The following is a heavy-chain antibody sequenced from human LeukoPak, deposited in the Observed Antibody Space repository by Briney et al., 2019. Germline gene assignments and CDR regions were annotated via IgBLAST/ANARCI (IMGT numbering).Heavy chain of an antibody. Sequence: ASVKVSCKASGYTFTTFDINWVRQATGQGLEWMGWMNPNSGNTGYAQKFQGRVTMTRNTSISTAYMELSSLRSEDTGVYYCARFSSAYSVILPGYFPSSENWFAPWAREPWSPSPQ. J-gene: IGHJ5*02. CDR2: MNPNSGNT. CDR1: GYTFTTFD. CDR3: ARFSSAYSVILPGYFPSSENWFAP. D-gene: IGHD3-9*01. V-gene: IGHV1-8*01.